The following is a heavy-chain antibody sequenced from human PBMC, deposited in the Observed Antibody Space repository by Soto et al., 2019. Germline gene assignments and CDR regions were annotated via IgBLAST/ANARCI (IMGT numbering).Heavy chain of an antibody. D-gene: IGHD6-13*01. V-gene: IGHV3-30-3*01. J-gene: IGHJ6*02. CDR1: GFTFSSYA. Sequence: GGSLRLSCAASGFTFSSYAMHWVRQAPGKGLEWVAVISYDGSNKYYADSVKGRFTISRDNSKNTLYPQMNSLRAEDTAVYYCARDLSSSSWGTWYYYGMDVWGQGTTVTVSS. CDR3: ARDLSSSSWGTWYYYGMDV. CDR2: ISYDGSNK.